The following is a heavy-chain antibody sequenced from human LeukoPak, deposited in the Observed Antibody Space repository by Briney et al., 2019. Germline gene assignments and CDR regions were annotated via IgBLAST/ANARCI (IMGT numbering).Heavy chain of an antibody. CDR1: GYTFTSYY. V-gene: IGHV1-2*02. J-gene: IGHJ4*02. CDR2: INPNSGGT. D-gene: IGHD3-22*01. CDR3: ARPEHYYDSSGYYRFDY. Sequence: ASVKVSCKASGYTFTSYYMHWVRQAPGQGLEWMGWINPNSGGTNYAQKFQGRVTMTRDTSISTAYMELSRLRSDDTAVYYCARPEHYYDSSGYYRFDYWGQGTLVTVSS.